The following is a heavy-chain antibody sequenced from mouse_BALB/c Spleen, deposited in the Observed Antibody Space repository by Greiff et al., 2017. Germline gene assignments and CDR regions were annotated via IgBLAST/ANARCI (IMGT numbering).Heavy chain of an antibody. V-gene: IGHV2-6-4*01. J-gene: IGHJ3*01. CDR3: ARNEAPPVGSSYGFAY. D-gene: IGHD1-1*01. CDR2: IWGGGST. Sequence: QVQLQQSGPGLVAPSQSLSITCTVSGFSLSRYSVHWVRQPPGKGLEWLGMIWGGGSTDYNSALKSRLSISKDNSKSQVFLKMNSLQTDDTAMYYCARNEAPPVGSSYGFAYWGQGTLVTVSA. CDR1: GFSLSRYS.